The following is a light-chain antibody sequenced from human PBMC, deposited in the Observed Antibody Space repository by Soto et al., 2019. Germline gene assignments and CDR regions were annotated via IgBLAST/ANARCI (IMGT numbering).Light chain of an antibody. CDR1: QSIGGY. Sequence: DIQMTQSPSSLSASVGDRDTVTCRSSQSIGGYLNWYQQKPGKAPKLLMHAASTLQSGVPSRFSGSGSGTDYTLSISSLQPGDFATYCCQQSYSNPVTFGPGTQVEIK. CDR3: QQSYSNPVT. CDR2: AAS. V-gene: IGKV1-39*01. J-gene: IGKJ3*01.